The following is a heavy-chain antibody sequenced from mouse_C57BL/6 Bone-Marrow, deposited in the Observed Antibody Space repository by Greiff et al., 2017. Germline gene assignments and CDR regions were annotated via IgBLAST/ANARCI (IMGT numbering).Heavy chain of an antibody. Sequence: DVLLVESGGDLVKPGGSLTLSCAASGFTFSSYGMSWVRQTPVNRLDWVATISSGGSYTYYPDSVKGRFTISRDNAKNTLYLQMSSLKSEDTAMYYCARRGQLRFQFAYWGQGTLVTVSA. CDR1: GFTFSSYG. CDR3: ARRGQLRFQFAY. J-gene: IGHJ3*01. CDR2: ISSGGSYT. D-gene: IGHD3-2*02. V-gene: IGHV5-6*01.